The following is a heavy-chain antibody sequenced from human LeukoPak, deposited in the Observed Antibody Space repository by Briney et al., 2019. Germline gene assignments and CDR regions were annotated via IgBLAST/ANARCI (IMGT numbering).Heavy chain of an antibody. J-gene: IGHJ3*02. Sequence: PSETLSLTCAVSGYSISSGYYWGWIRQPPGKGLEWIGSIYHSGSTYYNPSLKSRVTISVDTSKNQFSLKLSSVTAADTAVYYCARRNWGLAFDIWGQGTMVTVSS. CDR2: IYHSGST. V-gene: IGHV4-38-2*01. CDR3: ARRNWGLAFDI. D-gene: IGHD7-27*01. CDR1: GYSISSGYY.